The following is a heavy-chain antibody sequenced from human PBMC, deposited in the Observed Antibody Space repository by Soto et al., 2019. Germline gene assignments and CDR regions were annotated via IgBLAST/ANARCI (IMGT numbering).Heavy chain of an antibody. CDR1: GYTFTSYY. CDR2: MNPNSGNT. V-gene: IGHV1-8*01. CDR3: ARGGYRGYSGYDKGAKGLYYYYYYMDV. D-gene: IGHD5-12*01. J-gene: IGHJ6*03. Sequence: ASVELSCKASGYTFTSYYISWVRQANGQGLEWMGWMNPNSGNTGYAQKFQGRVTMTRNTSISTAYMELSSLRSEDTAVYYCARGGYRGYSGYDKGAKGLYYYYYYMDVWGKGTTVTVSS.